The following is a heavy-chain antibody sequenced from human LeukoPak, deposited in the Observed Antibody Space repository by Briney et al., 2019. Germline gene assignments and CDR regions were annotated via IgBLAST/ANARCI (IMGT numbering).Heavy chain of an antibody. Sequence: SETLPLTCTVSGGSISSYYWSWIRQPPGKGLEWIGYIYYSGSTNYNPSLKSRVTISVDTSKNQFSLKLSSVTAADTAVYYCARHGGIAVAGLEDYWGQGTLVTVSS. CDR2: IYYSGST. J-gene: IGHJ4*02. V-gene: IGHV4-59*08. CDR3: ARHGGIAVAGLEDY. CDR1: GGSISSYY. D-gene: IGHD6-19*01.